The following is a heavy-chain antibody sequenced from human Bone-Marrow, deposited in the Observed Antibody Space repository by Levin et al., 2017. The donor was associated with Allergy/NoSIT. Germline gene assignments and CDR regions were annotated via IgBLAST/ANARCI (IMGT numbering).Heavy chain of an antibody. Sequence: GESLKISCAASGFTFSSYAMHWVRQAPGKGLEWVAVISYDGSNKYYADSVKGRFTISRDNSKNTLYLQMNSLRAEDTAVYYCARDRRPSYYYFDYWGQGTLVTVSS. V-gene: IGHV3-30-3*01. CDR3: ARDRRPSYYYFDY. CDR2: ISYDGSNK. J-gene: IGHJ4*02. CDR1: GFTFSSYA. D-gene: IGHD3-10*01.